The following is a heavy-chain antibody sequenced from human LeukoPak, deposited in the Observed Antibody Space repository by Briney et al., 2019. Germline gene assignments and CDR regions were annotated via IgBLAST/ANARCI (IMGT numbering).Heavy chain of an antibody. CDR1: GHSIINSFY. D-gene: IGHD6-19*01. Sequence: SETLSLTCTVSGHSIINSFYWGWIRQPPGKGLEWIGSIYHTGSTYYNPSLKSRVTISVDTSKNEFSLKLSSVTAADTALYYCARRTVTNGWFRIDYWGQGSLVIVSS. J-gene: IGHJ4*02. CDR2: IYHTGST. V-gene: IGHV4-38-2*02. CDR3: ARRTVTNGWFRIDY.